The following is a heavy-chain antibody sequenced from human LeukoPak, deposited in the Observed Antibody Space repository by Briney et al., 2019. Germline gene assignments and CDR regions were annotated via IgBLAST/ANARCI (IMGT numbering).Heavy chain of an antibody. CDR1: GGSISSSNW. Sequence: SETLSLTCAVSGGSISSSNWWSWVRQPPGKGLEWIGEIYHSGSTNYNPSLKSRVTISVDTSKNQFSLKLSSVTAADTAVYYCARGTGGELLFYYYYYMDVWGKGTTVTVSS. J-gene: IGHJ6*03. D-gene: IGHD1-26*01. V-gene: IGHV4-4*02. CDR2: IYHSGST. CDR3: ARGTGGELLFYYYYYMDV.